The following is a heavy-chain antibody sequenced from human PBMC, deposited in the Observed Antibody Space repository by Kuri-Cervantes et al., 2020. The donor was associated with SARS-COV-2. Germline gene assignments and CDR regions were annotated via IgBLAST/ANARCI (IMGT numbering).Heavy chain of an antibody. D-gene: IGHD3-22*01. Sequence: GESLKISCAASGFTFSSYDMHWVRQATGKGLEWVSAIGTAGDTYYPGSVKGRFTISRENAKNSLYLQMNSLRAGDTAVYYCARDGNYYDKGLYYYGMDVWGQGTTVTVSS. V-gene: IGHV3-13*01. J-gene: IGHJ6*02. CDR3: ARDGNYYDKGLYYYGMDV. CDR2: IGTAGDT. CDR1: GFTFSSYD.